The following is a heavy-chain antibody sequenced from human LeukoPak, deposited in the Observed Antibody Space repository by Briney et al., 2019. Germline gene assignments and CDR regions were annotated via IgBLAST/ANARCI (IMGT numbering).Heavy chain of an antibody. CDR2: ISTSVIT. CDR1: GGSFSGYY. D-gene: IGHD2-15*01. J-gene: IGHJ4*02. V-gene: IGHV4-59*10. CDR3: ARGYCSGGSCYSLDY. Sequence: SETLSLTCVVNGGSFSGYYWSWIRQPAGKGLEWIGRISTSVITNYNPSLKSRVTMSVDTSKNQFSLRLSSVTAADTAVYYCARGYCSGGSCYSLDYWGQGTLVTVSS.